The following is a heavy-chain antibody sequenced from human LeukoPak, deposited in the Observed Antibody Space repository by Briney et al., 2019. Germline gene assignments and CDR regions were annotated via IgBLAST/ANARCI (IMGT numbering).Heavy chain of an antibody. Sequence: SETLSLTCTVSGGSISSGGYYWSWIRQHPGKGLGWIGYIYYSGSTYYNPSLKSRVTISVDTSKNQFSLKLSSVTAADTAVYYCAREIVSDYGDYYGMDVWGQGTTVTVSS. CDR3: AREIVSDYGDYYGMDV. CDR2: IYYSGST. J-gene: IGHJ6*02. CDR1: GGSISSGGYY. V-gene: IGHV4-31*03. D-gene: IGHD4-17*01.